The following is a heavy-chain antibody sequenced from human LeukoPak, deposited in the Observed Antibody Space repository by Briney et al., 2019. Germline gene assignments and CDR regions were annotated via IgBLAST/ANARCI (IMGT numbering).Heavy chain of an antibody. CDR3: ARAMVRGVIPY. D-gene: IGHD3-10*01. CDR2: IPYDGSNK. Sequence: GGSLRLSCAASAFTFSSYAMHWVRQAPGKGLEWVAVIPYDGSNKYYADSVKGRFTISRDNSKNTLYLQMNSLRAEDTALYYCARAMVRGVIPYWGQGTLVTVSS. J-gene: IGHJ4*02. CDR1: AFTFSSYA. V-gene: IGHV3-30*04.